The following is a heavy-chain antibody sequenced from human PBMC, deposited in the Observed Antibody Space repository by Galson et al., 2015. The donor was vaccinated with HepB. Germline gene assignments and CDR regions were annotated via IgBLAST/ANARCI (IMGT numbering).Heavy chain of an antibody. D-gene: IGHD3-10*01. Sequence: LSLTCAVSGGSISSSNWWSWVRQPPGKGLEWIGEIYHSGSTNYNPSLKSRVTISVDKSKNQFSLKLSSVTAADTAVYYCAKASFHYGSGSYYTIDYWGQGTLVTVSS. J-gene: IGHJ4*02. CDR2: IYHSGST. V-gene: IGHV4-4*02. CDR3: AKASFHYGSGSYYTIDY. CDR1: GGSISSSNW.